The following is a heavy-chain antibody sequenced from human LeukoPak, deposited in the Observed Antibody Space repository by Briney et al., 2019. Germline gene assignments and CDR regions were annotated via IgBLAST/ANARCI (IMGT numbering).Heavy chain of an antibody. CDR1: GFTFSDYY. V-gene: IGHV3-11*05. CDR2: ISTTSTYT. CDR3: ARDWYCSSSICYTDRNWFDP. D-gene: IGHD2-2*02. Sequence: GGSLRPSCAASGFTFSDYYMSYIRQAPGKGLEWVSYISTTSTYTDYADSVRGRFTISRDNAKNLLYLQMNSLRPEDTAVYYCARDWYCSSSICYTDRNWFDPWGQGTLVTVSS. J-gene: IGHJ5*02.